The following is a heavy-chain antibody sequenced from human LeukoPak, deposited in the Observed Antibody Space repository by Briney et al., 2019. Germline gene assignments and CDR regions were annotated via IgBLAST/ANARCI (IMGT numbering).Heavy chain of an antibody. D-gene: IGHD1-26*01. V-gene: IGHV4-59*08. CDR2: IYYSGAT. CDR3: ARRSGTYHAFDI. Sequence: SETLSLTCTVSGGSISTYYWSWIRQPPGKGLEWIGYIYYSGATNYNPSLKSRVAISVDTSKNQFSLKLSSVTAADTAVYYCARRSGTYHAFDIWGQGTMVTVSS. CDR1: GGSISTYY. J-gene: IGHJ3*02.